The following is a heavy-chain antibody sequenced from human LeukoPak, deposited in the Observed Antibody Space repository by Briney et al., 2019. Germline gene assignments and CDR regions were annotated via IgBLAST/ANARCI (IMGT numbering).Heavy chain of an antibody. CDR3: ARGQGDGYLDFGI. Sequence: ASVKVSCKASGYTFTSYGISWVRQAPGQGLEWMGWISAYNGNTNYAQKFQGRVTITADKSTSTAYMELSSLRSEDTAVYYCARGQGDGYLDFGIWGQGTMVTVSS. D-gene: IGHD5-24*01. V-gene: IGHV1-18*01. CDR2: ISAYNGNT. J-gene: IGHJ3*02. CDR1: GYTFTSYG.